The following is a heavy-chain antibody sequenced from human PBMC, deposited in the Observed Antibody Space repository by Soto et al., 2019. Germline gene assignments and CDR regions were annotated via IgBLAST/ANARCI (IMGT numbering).Heavy chain of an antibody. CDR2: IIPIFGTA. Sequence: GASVKVSCKASRGTFSSYAISWVRQAPGQGLEWMGGIIPIFGTANYAQKFQGRVTITADESTSTAYMELSSLRSEDTAVYYCARCLWFGESAPFEPWGQGTLVTVSS. V-gene: IGHV1-69*13. CDR3: ARCLWFGESAPFEP. J-gene: IGHJ5*02. D-gene: IGHD3-10*01. CDR1: RGTFSSYA.